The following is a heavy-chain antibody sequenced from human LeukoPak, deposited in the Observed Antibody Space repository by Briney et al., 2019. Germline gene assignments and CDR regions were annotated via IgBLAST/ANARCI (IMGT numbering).Heavy chain of an antibody. J-gene: IGHJ4*02. Sequence: ASVKVSCKASGYTFTSFYMQWVRQAPGQGLEWMGIINPSGGSTNYAQKFQGRVSMTRDTSTSTVYMELSSLRSEDTAMYWCARGYYDSSGYDPGLGYWGQGTWSPSPQ. CDR1: GYTFTSFY. V-gene: IGHV1-46*01. D-gene: IGHD3-22*01. CDR3: ARGYYDSSGYDPGLGY. CDR2: INPSGGST.